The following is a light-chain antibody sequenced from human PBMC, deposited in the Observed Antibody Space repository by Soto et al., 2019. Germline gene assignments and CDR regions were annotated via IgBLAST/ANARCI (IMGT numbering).Light chain of an antibody. Sequence: IVLTQSPGTLSLSPGERATLSCRASQSVDSNYLAWYQQKPGQAPRLLIYGASRSATGIPDRFSGGGSGTDFTLTISRLEPEDFAVYYCQQYSSGMFGQGTKVEIK. CDR2: GAS. CDR3: QQYSSGM. V-gene: IGKV3-20*01. CDR1: QSVDSNY. J-gene: IGKJ1*01.